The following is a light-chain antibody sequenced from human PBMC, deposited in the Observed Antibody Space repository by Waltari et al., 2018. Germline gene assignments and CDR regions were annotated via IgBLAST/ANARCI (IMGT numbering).Light chain of an antibody. CDR2: DVD. CDR3: CSYAGRYTSV. CDR1: NSDVGAYNY. J-gene: IGLJ2*01. Sequence: QSALTQPRSVSGSPGQSVTLSCTGTNSDVGAYNYVSWYQQRPGKAPNPVIYDVDKRPSEVPDGFSGAKAGNTASLTISGLQADDEADYYCCSYAGRYTSVFGGGTKVTVL. V-gene: IGLV2-11*01.